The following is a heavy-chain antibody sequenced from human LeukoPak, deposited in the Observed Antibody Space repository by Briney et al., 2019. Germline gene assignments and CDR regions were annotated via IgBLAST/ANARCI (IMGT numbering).Heavy chain of an antibody. J-gene: IGHJ4*02. V-gene: IGHV4-34*01. CDR1: GGSFSGYY. CDR3: ARHTDVDDPPRN. D-gene: IGHD5-18*01. CDR2: IYHSGIT. Sequence: PSETLSLTCAVYGGSFSGYYWSWIRQPPGKGLEWIGSIYHSGITNYNPSLKSRVTISVDTSKTQFSLKLSSVTAADTALYYCARHTDVDDPPRNWGQGTLVTVSS.